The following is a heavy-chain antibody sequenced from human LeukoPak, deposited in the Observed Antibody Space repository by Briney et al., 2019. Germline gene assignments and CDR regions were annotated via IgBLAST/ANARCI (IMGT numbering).Heavy chain of an antibody. V-gene: IGHV3-21*05. CDR2: ITSSGSQ. D-gene: IGHD3-22*01. CDR3: TRDQDAGYGLGY. CDR1: GFTFSSYA. Sequence: NPGGSLRLSCAASGFTFSSYAMSWVRQAPGKGLEWISYITSSGSQYYSDSMKGRFTISRDAASDSLFLQMNSLRVEDTAVYFCTRDQDAGYGLGYWGQGTLVTVSS. J-gene: IGHJ4*02.